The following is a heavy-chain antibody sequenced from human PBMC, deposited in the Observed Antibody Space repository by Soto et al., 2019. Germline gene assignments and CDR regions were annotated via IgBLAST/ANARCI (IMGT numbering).Heavy chain of an antibody. D-gene: IGHD4-4*01. Sequence: ASVKVSCKASGYTFTGYYMHWVRQAPGQGLEWMGWINPNSGGTNYAQKFQGWVTMTRDTSISTAYKELSRLRSDDTAVYYCARVPVTTPYYFDYWGQGTLVTVSS. J-gene: IGHJ4*02. CDR3: ARVPVTTPYYFDY. V-gene: IGHV1-2*04. CDR1: GYTFTGYY. CDR2: INPNSGGT.